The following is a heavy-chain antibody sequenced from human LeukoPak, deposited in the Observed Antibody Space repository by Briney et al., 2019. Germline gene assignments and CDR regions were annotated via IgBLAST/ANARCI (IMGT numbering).Heavy chain of an antibody. Sequence: SETLSLTCTVSGGSISSYYWSWIRQPPGKGLEWIGYIYNSGSTNYNPSLKSRVTISVDTSKNQFSLKLSSVTAADTAVYYCARDARRGWFDPWGQGTLVTVSS. V-gene: IGHV4-59*01. CDR2: IYNSGST. CDR3: ARDARRGWFDP. D-gene: IGHD3-10*01. CDR1: GGSISSYY. J-gene: IGHJ5*02.